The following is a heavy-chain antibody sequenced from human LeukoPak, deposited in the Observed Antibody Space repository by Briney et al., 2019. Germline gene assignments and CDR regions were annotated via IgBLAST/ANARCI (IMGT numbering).Heavy chain of an antibody. J-gene: IGHJ1*01. Sequence: GGSLRLSCAASGFTFRSYAMSWVRQARAKRLEWVSLIRGSGGSTNYAASVKGRFTISRDNSKNTQYVEMKSLEAEDTAVYYCAKGGDYYESSGNNLEYFQHWGQGTLVTVSS. V-gene: IGHV3-23*01. D-gene: IGHD3-22*01. CDR3: AKGGDYYESSGNNLEYFQH. CDR1: GFTFRSYA. CDR2: IRGSGGST.